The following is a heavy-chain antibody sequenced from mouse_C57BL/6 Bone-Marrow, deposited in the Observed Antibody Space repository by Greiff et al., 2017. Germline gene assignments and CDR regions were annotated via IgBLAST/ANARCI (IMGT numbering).Heavy chain of an antibody. J-gene: IGHJ4*01. Sequence: VQLKESGPELVKPGASVKISCKASGYSFTDYNMNWVKQSNGKSLEWIGVINPNYGTTSYNQKFKGKATLTVDQSSSTAYMQLNSLTSEDSAVYYGARIYYPQYYYAMDYWGQGTSVTVSS. CDR3: ARIYYPQYYYAMDY. D-gene: IGHD1-1*01. CDR2: INPNYGTT. CDR1: GYSFTDYN. V-gene: IGHV1-39*01.